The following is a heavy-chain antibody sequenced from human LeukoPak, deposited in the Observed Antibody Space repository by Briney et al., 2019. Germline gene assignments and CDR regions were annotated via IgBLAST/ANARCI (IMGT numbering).Heavy chain of an antibody. CDR1: GITFSSYW. CDR2: ISLDGSMT. Sequence: GGSLRLSCTASGITFSSYWMHWVRQVPGKGLMWLTRISLDGSMTSYADSVRGRFIISRDNAKNTVYLQLSGLRAEDTAVYHCAREGITLTLDYWGQGTLVAVSS. CDR3: AREGITLTLDY. D-gene: IGHD5-24*01. J-gene: IGHJ4*02. V-gene: IGHV3-74*01.